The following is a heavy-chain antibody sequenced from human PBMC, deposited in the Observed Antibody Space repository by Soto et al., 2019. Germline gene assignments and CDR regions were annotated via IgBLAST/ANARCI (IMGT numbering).Heavy chain of an antibody. D-gene: IGHD5-18*01. CDR1: GYTFTSYG. V-gene: IGHV1-18*01. Sequence: QVQLVQSGAEVKKPGASVKVSCKASGYTFTSYGINWVRQAPGQGLEWMGWISAYNGNTNYAQQLQGRVTMTTDTSTSTAYMELRSLRSVDTAVYYCARVAGGIQLWTYYFDYWGQGTLVTVSS. CDR3: ARVAGGIQLWTYYFDY. CDR2: ISAYNGNT. J-gene: IGHJ4*02.